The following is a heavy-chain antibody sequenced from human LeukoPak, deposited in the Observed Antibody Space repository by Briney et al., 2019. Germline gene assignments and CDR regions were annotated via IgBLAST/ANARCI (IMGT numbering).Heavy chain of an antibody. CDR3: ATEVAAGGPQDY. CDR1: GFTFSSYG. V-gene: IGHV3-30*03. J-gene: IGHJ4*02. D-gene: IGHD6-13*01. CDR2: ISSDGSKT. Sequence: GGSLRLSCAASGFTFSSYGMHWVRQAPGKGLDWLTVISSDGSKTYYADSVKGRFTISRDNSKNTLYLQLNSLRAEDTAVYYCATEVAAGGPQDYWGQGTLVTVST.